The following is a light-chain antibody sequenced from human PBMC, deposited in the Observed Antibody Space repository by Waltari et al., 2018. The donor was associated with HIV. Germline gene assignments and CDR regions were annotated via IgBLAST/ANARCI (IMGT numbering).Light chain of an antibody. CDR1: SSNIGSNY. CDR2: RNN. Sequence: QSVLTQPPSASGTPGQRVTISCSGSSSNIGSNYVYWYQQLPGTAPKLLTYRNNPRPSGVPDRFSGSKSGPSASLAISGLRSEDEADYYCAAWDDSLSGWVFGGGTKLTVL. V-gene: IGLV1-47*01. J-gene: IGLJ3*02. CDR3: AAWDDSLSGWV.